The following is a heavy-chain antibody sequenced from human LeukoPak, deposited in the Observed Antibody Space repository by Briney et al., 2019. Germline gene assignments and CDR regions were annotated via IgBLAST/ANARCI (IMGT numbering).Heavy chain of an antibody. D-gene: IGHD6-13*01. J-gene: IGHJ4*02. CDR2: IYYSGST. CDR1: GFTFSSYSMN. V-gene: IGHV4-39*01. CDR3: ARRGSSWYDVAFDY. Sequence: GSLRLSCAASGFTFSSYSMNWVRQPPGKGLEWIGSIYYSGSTYYNPSLKSRVTISVDTSKNQFSLKLSSVTAADTAVYYCARRGSSWYDVAFDYWGQGTLVTVSS.